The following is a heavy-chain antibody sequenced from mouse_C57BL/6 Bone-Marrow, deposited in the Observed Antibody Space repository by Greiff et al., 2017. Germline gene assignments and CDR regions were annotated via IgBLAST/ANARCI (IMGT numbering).Heavy chain of an antibody. D-gene: IGHD2-3*01. CDR1: GYTFTSYW. CDR2: INPSNGGT. Sequence: QVQLQQPGTELVKPGASVKLSCKASGYTFTSYWMHWVKQRPGQGLEWIGNINPSNGGTNYNEKFKSKATLTVDKSSSTAYMQLSSLTSEDSAVYYCAAGGWLLPTYWYFDVWGTGTTVTVSS. J-gene: IGHJ1*03. CDR3: AAGGWLLPTYWYFDV. V-gene: IGHV1-53*01.